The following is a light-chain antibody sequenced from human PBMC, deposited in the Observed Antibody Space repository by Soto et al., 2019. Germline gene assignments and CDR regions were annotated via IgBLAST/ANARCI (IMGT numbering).Light chain of an antibody. CDR1: KLGDKY. Sequence: SYELTQPPSVSVSPGQTASITCSGDKLGDKYACWYQQKPGQSPVVVIYQDNKRPSGIPERFSGSNSGNTATLTISGTQAMDEADYYCQAWDSNTAGVFGTGTKLTVL. CDR2: QDN. J-gene: IGLJ1*01. CDR3: QAWDSNTAGV. V-gene: IGLV3-1*01.